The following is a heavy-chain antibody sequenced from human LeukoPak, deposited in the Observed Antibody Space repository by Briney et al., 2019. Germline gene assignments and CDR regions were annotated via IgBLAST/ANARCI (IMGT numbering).Heavy chain of an antibody. V-gene: IGHV3-66*01. CDR2: IYSGGST. CDR3: AREPAGGFDY. J-gene: IGHJ4*02. CDR1: GFTFSSYA. D-gene: IGHD4-23*01. Sequence: GGSLRLSCAASGFTFSSYAMHWVRQAPGKGLEWVSVIYSGGSTYYADSVKGRFTISRDNAKNSLYLQMNSLRAEDTAVYYCAREPAGGFDYWGQGTLVTVSS.